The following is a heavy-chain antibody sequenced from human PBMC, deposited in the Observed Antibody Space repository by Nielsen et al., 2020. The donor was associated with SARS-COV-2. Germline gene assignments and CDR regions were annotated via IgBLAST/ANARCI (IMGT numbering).Heavy chain of an antibody. J-gene: IGHJ4*02. CDR1: GFTFSSYW. V-gene: IGHV3-7*01. Sequence: GGSLRLSCAASGFTFSSYWMNWVRQAPGKGLEWVANIKQDGSEKYYGDSVKGRFTISRDNAKNSLYLQMNSLRAEDTAVYYCATEPITGTTGEGIDYWGQGTLVTVSS. D-gene: IGHD1-20*01. CDR2: IKQDGSEK. CDR3: ATEPITGTTGEGIDY.